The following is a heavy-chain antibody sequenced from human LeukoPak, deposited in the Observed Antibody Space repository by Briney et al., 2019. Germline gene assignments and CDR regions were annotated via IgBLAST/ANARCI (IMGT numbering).Heavy chain of an antibody. J-gene: IGHJ5*02. V-gene: IGHV4-38-2*02. CDR1: GFSISSGYY. CDR3: AKDSGGGRVGWFDP. Sequence: SETLSLTCTVSGFSISSGYYWGWIRQPPGKGLEWIGSIYHSESTYYNLSLMSRVTLSVDTSKNQFSLKLSSVTAADTAVYYCAKDSGGGRVGWFDPWGQGTLVTVSS. CDR2: IYHSEST. D-gene: IGHD3-16*01.